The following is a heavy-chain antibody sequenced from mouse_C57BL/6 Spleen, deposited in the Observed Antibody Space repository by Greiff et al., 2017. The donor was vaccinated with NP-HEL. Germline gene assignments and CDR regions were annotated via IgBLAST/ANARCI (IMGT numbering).Heavy chain of an antibody. CDR2: INPYNGGT. Sequence: VQLQQSGPVLVKPGALVKMSCKASGYTFTDYYMNWVKQGHGKRLEWIGVINPYNGGTSYNPTFKGKATVTVDKSSSTAYRELNSLTSEDSAVYYCARSENSNWFAYWGQGTLVTVSA. D-gene: IGHD2-5*01. J-gene: IGHJ3*01. CDR1: GYTFTDYY. CDR3: ARSENSNWFAY. V-gene: IGHV1-19*01.